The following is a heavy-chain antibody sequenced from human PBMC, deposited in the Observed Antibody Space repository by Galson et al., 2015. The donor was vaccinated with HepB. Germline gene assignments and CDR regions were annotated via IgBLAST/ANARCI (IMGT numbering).Heavy chain of an antibody. CDR1: GDTFNNYA. CDR2: IIPISGTV. V-gene: IGHV1-69*01. CDR3: TRGDGSGNY. Sequence: CKASGDTFNNYAITWVRQAPGQGLEWVGAIIPISGTVNYAQKFQGRVTITADEFTRTAYMELSSLRSEDTAVFYCTRGDGSGNYWGQGTLVTVSS. D-gene: IGHD3-10*01. J-gene: IGHJ4*02.